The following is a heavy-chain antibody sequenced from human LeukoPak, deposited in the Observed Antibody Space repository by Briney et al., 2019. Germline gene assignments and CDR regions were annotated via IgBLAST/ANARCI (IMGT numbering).Heavy chain of an antibody. Sequence: SVKVSCKTSGGTFSSSAITWVRQAPGQGLEWMGRIIPVLNITTYAQKFQGRVTITADTSTSTVYMELSSLRSEETAVYYCSKDQGLTAPPPSGLDVWGQGTTVIVTS. V-gene: IGHV1-69*04. CDR3: SKDQGLTAPPPSGLDV. D-gene: IGHD5-18*01. CDR2: IIPVLNIT. CDR1: GGTFSSSA. J-gene: IGHJ6*01.